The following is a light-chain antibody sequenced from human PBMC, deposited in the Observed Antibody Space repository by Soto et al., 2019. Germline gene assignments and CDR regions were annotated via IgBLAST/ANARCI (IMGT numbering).Light chain of an antibody. CDR1: QSVRSN. V-gene: IGKV3-15*01. CDR2: GAS. J-gene: IGKJ4*01. CDR3: QQYNDWPPLT. Sequence: EIVMTQSPATLSVSPGERATLSCRASQSVRSNLAWYQQKRGQSPRLLIYGASTGATGIPARFSGSGSGTEFTLTISSLQSEDFAVYYCQQYNDWPPLTFGGGTKVEIK.